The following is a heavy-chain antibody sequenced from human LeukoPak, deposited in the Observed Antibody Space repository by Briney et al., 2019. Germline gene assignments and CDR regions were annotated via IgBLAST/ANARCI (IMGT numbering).Heavy chain of an antibody. CDR1: GGSFSNYY. J-gene: IGHJ3*02. V-gene: IGHV4-59*08. CDR3: ARLMTTGAFDI. CDR2: IYNSGST. D-gene: IGHD4-11*01. Sequence: PSETLSLTCTVQGGSFSNYYWSWIRQPPGKGLEWIGYIYNSGSTNYNPSLKSRVTISVDTSKNQFSLKLSSVTAADTAVYYCARLMTTGAFDIWGQGTMVTVSS.